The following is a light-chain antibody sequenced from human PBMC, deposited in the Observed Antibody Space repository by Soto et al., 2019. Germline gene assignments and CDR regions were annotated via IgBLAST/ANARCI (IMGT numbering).Light chain of an antibody. V-gene: IGKV3-15*01. CDR1: QSVSSN. Sequence: EIGMSQSAATLSVSPGERATLSCRASQSVSSNLAWYQQKPGQAPRLLIYGASTRATGIPARFSGSGSGTEFTLTISSLQSEDFAVYYCQQYNNLPPVTFGQGTKVDI. CDR3: QQYNNLPPVT. CDR2: GAS. J-gene: IGKJ1*01.